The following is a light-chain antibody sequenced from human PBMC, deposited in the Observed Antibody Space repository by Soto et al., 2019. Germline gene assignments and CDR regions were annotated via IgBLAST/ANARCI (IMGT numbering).Light chain of an antibody. CDR3: PSYDSSLGGVV. J-gene: IGLJ2*01. CDR1: SSNIGAGYD. Sequence: QPVLTQPPSVSGAPGQRVTISCTGSSSNIGAGYDVHWYQQLPGTAPKLLIYGNSNRPSGVPDRFSGSKSGTSASLAITGIQAEDEADYYCPSYDSSLGGVVFGGGTTLTVL. CDR2: GNS. V-gene: IGLV1-40*01.